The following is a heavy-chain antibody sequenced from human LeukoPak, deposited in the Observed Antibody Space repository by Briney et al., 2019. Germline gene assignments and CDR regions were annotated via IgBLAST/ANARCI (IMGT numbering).Heavy chain of an antibody. CDR1: GFTFTTYW. Sequence: GGSLRLSCAASGFTFTTYWMHWVRQAPGKGLEWGSRIKGDEMTTNYADSVEGRFTISRDNAKNTVYLEINSLRAEDTAVYYCARGGLFAYYFDYWGQGTLVTVSS. CDR3: ARGGLFAYYFDY. D-gene: IGHD3-10*02. V-gene: IGHV3-74*01. CDR2: IKGDEMTT. J-gene: IGHJ4*02.